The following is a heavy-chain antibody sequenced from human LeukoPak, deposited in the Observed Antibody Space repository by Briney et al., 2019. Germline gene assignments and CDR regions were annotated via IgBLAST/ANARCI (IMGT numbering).Heavy chain of an antibody. CDR2: ISGSGTNT. D-gene: IGHD3-3*02. V-gene: IGHV3-23*01. CDR3: AKASGAIFGVAGYFDY. J-gene: IGHJ4*02. Sequence: GGSLRLSCAASGFTFSSYAMSWVRQAPGKGLEWVSAISGSGTNTDYADSVKGRFTISRDNSKNTLYLQMNSLRAEDTAVYYCAKASGAIFGVAGYFDYWGQGTLVTVSS. CDR1: GFTFSSYA.